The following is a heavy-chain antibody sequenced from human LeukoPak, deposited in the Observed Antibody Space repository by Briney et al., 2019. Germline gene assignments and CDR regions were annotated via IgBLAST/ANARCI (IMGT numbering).Heavy chain of an antibody. V-gene: IGHV4-59*01. CDR1: GGSISSYY. CDR2: IYYSGST. D-gene: IGHD6-13*01. Sequence: SETLSLTCTVSGGSISSYYWSWIRQPPGKGLEWIGYIYYSGSTNYNPSLKSRVTISVDTSKNQFSLKLSSVTAADTAMYYCARDGTWHSSSWYSTWFDPWGQGTLVTVSS. CDR3: ARDGTWHSSSWYSTWFDP. J-gene: IGHJ5*02.